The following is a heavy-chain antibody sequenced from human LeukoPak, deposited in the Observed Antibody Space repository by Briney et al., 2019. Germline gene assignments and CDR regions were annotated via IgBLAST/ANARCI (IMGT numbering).Heavy chain of an antibody. CDR3: TRNNWFDP. V-gene: IGHV4-34*01. CDR2: INHSGTT. J-gene: IGHJ5*02. CDR1: GGSFSSDY. Sequence: SETLSLTCAVYGGSFSSDYWSWIRQSPGKGLEWIGEINHSGTTKYNPSLKSRVTISVDTPQNQFSLRLSSVTAADTAVYYCTRNNWFDPWGQGTLVTVSS.